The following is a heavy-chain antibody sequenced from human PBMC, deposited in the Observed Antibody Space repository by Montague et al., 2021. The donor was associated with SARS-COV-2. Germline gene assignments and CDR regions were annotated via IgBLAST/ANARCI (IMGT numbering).Heavy chain of an antibody. CDR2: IYYGGST. Sequence: SDTLSLTCTVSGGSISSSSYYWAWIRQPPGKGLEWIGSIYYGGSTYYNPSLKSRVIISVDTSKNQLSLKLSSVTAADTAVYYCATQEDPSGWIPGPFDFWGQGTLLTVSS. D-gene: IGHD6-19*01. V-gene: IGHV4-39*01. J-gene: IGHJ4*02. CDR3: ATQEDPSGWIPGPFDF. CDR1: GGSISSSSYY.